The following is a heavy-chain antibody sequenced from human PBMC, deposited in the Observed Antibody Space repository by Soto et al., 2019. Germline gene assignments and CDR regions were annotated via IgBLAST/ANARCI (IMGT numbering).Heavy chain of an antibody. Sequence: SETLSLTCTVSGGSISSYYWSWIRQPPGKGLEWIGYIYYSGSTNYNPSLKSRVTISVDTSKNQFSLKLSSVTAADTAVYYCAGWGYSGYGPYNWFDPWGQGTRVTVSS. CDR2: IYYSGST. J-gene: IGHJ5*02. CDR3: AGWGYSGYGPYNWFDP. CDR1: GGSISSYY. D-gene: IGHD5-12*01. V-gene: IGHV4-59*01.